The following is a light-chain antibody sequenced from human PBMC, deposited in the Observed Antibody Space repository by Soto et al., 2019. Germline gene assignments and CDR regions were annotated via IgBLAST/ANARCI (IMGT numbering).Light chain of an antibody. CDR1: QSVSSSY. CDR3: QQYGSSPVT. V-gene: IGKV3-20*01. CDR2: GAS. J-gene: IGKJ5*01. Sequence: EIVLTQSPGTLSLSPGERATLSCRASQSVSSSYLAWYQQKPGQAPRLLIYGASSRATGIPDRFSGSGTGTDFTLTISRLEPEDFAVYFCQQYGSSPVTFGQGTRLEIK.